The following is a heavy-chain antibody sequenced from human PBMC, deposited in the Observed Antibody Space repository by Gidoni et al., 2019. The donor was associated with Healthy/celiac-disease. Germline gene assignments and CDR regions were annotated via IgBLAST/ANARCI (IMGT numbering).Heavy chain of an antibody. J-gene: IGHJ6*02. D-gene: IGHD6-19*01. Sequence: EVQLVESGGGLVQPGRSLRLSCAASGFTFDDYAMHWVRQAPGKGLEWVSGISWNSGSIGYADSVKGRFTISRDNAKNSLYLQMNSLRAEDTALYYCAKDIGDYSSSSYGMDVWGQGTTVTVSS. CDR3: AKDIGDYSSSSYGMDV. CDR1: GFTFDDYA. V-gene: IGHV3-9*01. CDR2: ISWNSGSI.